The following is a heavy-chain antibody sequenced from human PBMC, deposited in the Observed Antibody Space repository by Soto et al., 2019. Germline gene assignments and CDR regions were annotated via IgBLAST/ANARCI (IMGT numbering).Heavy chain of an antibody. V-gene: IGHV3-73*01. CDR3: TRCRISVAGALYGMDV. Sequence: PGESLKISCAASGFTFSGSAMHWVRQASGKGLEWVGRIRGKANSYATAYAASVKGRFTISRDDSKNTAYLQMNSLKIENTAVYYCTRCRISVAGALYGMDVWGQGTTVTVSS. J-gene: IGHJ6*02. CDR1: GFTFSGSA. D-gene: IGHD6-19*01. CDR2: IRGKANSYAT.